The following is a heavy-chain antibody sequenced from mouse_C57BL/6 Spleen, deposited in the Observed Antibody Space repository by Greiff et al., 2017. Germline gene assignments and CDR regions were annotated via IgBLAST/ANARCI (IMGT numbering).Heavy chain of an antibody. CDR3: AGSAGGTTVDY. CDR1: GFNIKDYY. V-gene: IGHV1-69*02. J-gene: IGHJ2*01. D-gene: IGHD1-1*01. Sequence: VQLQESGAELVKPGASVKLSCTASGFNIKDYYMHWVKQRTEQGLEWIGVIDPSDSYTTYNQKFKGKATLTVDTSSSTAYMQLSSLTSEDSAVYYCAGSAGGTTVDYWGQGTTLTVSS. CDR2: IDPSDSYT.